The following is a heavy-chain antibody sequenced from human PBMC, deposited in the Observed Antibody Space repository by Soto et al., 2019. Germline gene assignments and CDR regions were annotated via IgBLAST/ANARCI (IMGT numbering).Heavy chain of an antibody. CDR3: AGGYYYDSSGYYYLSGAFDI. CDR1: GFSFKTYG. CDR2: ISYDGTNK. V-gene: IGHV3-30*03. J-gene: IGHJ3*02. D-gene: IGHD3-22*01. Sequence: GSLRLSCAASGFSFKTYGMHWVRQAPGKGLQWVAVISYDGTNKDYADTVKGRFTISRDNSKNTLYLQMNSLRAEDTAVYYCAGGYYYDSSGYYYLSGAFDIWGQGTLVTVSS.